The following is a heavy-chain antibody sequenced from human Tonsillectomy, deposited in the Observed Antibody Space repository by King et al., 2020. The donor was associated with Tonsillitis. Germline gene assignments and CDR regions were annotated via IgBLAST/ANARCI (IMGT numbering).Heavy chain of an antibody. CDR2: INHTGSS. V-gene: IGHV4-34*01. CDR1: GGSFSGYY. Sequence: VQPQQWGAGLLKPSETLSLTCAVYGGSFSGYYWTWIRQPPGKGLERLGEINHTGSSDYNPSLKSRVTISVDTSKNQFSLKLSSVTAADTAVYYCARDPHGPYDYWGQGILVTVSS. J-gene: IGHJ4*02. CDR3: ARDPHGPYDY.